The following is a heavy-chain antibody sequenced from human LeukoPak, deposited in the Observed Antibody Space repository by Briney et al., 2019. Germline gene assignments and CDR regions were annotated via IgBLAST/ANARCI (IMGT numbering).Heavy chain of an antibody. Sequence: GRSLRLSCAASGFTFSDYYMSWIRQAPGKGLEWVSYISHRVSDVQYADSVKGRFTISRDNARNSLYLQMNSLRAEDTAVYYCAGLDYDFWSGYDAFDIWGQGTMVTVSS. D-gene: IGHD3-3*01. J-gene: IGHJ3*02. CDR3: AGLDYDFWSGYDAFDI. V-gene: IGHV3-11*04. CDR2: ISHRVSDV. CDR1: GFTFSDYY.